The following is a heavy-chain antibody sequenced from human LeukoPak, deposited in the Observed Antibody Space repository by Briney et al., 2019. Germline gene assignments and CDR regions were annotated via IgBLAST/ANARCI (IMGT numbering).Heavy chain of an antibody. Sequence: SETLSLTCTVSGGSINSGSYIWGWIRQPAGKGLEWIGQIHTSGVDKYNPSNPSLKSRVTMSVDTSKNHFSLKLTSVTAADTAVYYCARVNKGYTISSRGGYYYYYMDVWGKGSTVTVSS. J-gene: IGHJ6*03. CDR3: ARVNKGYTISSRGGYYYYYMDV. CDR2: IHTSGVDKY. CDR1: GGSINSGSYI. V-gene: IGHV4-61*09. D-gene: IGHD6-6*01.